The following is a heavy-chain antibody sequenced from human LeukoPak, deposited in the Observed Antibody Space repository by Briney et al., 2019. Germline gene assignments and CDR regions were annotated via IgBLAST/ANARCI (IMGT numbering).Heavy chain of an antibody. CDR1: GFTFSNYS. J-gene: IGHJ4*02. CDR3: ARDQGRSMLRGNFDY. V-gene: IGHV3-48*02. D-gene: IGHD3-10*01. CDR2: ISSSSSTI. Sequence: GGSLRLSCAASGFTFSNYSMNWVRQAPGKGLEWVSYISSSSSTIYYADSVKGRFTISRDNAKNSLYLQMNSLRDEDTAVYYCARDQGRSMLRGNFDYWGQGTLVTVSS.